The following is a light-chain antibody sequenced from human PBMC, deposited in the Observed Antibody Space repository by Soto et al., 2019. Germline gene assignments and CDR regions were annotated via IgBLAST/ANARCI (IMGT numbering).Light chain of an antibody. CDR3: QQYNNWPPIT. J-gene: IGKJ5*01. V-gene: IGKV3D-15*01. CDR1: QSVSSK. Sequence: EIVMTQSPATLSVSPGERATLSCRASQSVSSKLAWYQQKPGQAPRLLIHTVSTRATGIPARFSGSGSGTEFTLTISSLQSEDFAVYYCQQYNNWPPITFGLGTRLEIK. CDR2: TVS.